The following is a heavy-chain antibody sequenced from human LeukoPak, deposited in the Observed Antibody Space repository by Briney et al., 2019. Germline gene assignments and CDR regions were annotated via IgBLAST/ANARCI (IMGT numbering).Heavy chain of an antibody. V-gene: IGHV5-51*01. Sequence: GEPLKISCKGSGYSFNRYWIGWVRQMPGKGLEWMGIIYPGDSDTRYSPSFQGQVTISADKSISTAYLQWSSLKASDTAMYYCARTGYSSGWYGGFDIWGQGTMVTVSS. CDR1: GYSFNRYW. CDR2: IYPGDSDT. CDR3: ARTGYSSGWYGGFDI. J-gene: IGHJ3*02. D-gene: IGHD6-19*01.